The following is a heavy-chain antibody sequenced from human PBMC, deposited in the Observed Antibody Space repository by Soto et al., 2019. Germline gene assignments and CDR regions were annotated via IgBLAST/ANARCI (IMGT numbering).Heavy chain of an antibody. CDR3: VRDVTKDAIPDYYSGLDV. CDR2: IYYDGNS. CDR1: GGFIDSGSHY. Sequence: SETLSLTCTVSGGFIDSGSHYWSWIRQPPGKGLEWIGYIYYDGNSYYNPSLKSRITISVDTSKNQFSLKLRSVTAADSAVYYCVRDVTKDAIPDYYSGLDVWGQGTTVTVSS. J-gene: IGHJ6*02. V-gene: IGHV4-30-4*01. D-gene: IGHD2-8*01.